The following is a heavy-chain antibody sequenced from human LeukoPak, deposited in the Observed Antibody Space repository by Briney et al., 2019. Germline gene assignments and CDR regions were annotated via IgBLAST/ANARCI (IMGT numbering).Heavy chain of an antibody. Sequence: SETLSLTCTVSRGSISTYYWNWIRQPPGKGLEWIGYIYYTGTTDYNPSLKSRVTMSVDTSKNQFSLKLSSVTAADTAVYYCARAESGNFDYWGQGTPVTVSS. CDR1: RGSISTYY. CDR3: ARAESGNFDY. D-gene: IGHD1-26*01. CDR2: IYYTGTT. J-gene: IGHJ4*02. V-gene: IGHV4-59*12.